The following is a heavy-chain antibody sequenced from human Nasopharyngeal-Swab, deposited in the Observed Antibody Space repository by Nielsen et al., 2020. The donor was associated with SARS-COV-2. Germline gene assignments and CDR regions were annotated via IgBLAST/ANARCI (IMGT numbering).Heavy chain of an antibody. D-gene: IGHD2/OR15-2a*01. J-gene: IGHJ6*02. CDR1: GFTFSSYS. CDR3: ASGDSILIHYYGMDV. Sequence: GGSLRLSCAASGFTFSSYSMNWVRQAPGKGLEWVSSISSSSSYIYYADSVKGRFTISRDNAKNSLYLQMNSLRAEDTAVYYCASGDSILIHYYGMDVWGQGTTVTVSS. V-gene: IGHV3-21*01. CDR2: ISSSSSYI.